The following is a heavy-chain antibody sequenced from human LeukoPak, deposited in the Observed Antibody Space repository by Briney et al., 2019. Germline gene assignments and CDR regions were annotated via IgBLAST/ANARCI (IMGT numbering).Heavy chain of an antibody. Sequence: GRSLRLSCAASGFTFNAYGMHWVRQAPGKGLEWVAVISNDGSDKRYADSVKGRFIISRDNSKNTLYVQMNSLRAEDTAVYYCARAGSSGWYPTPHFDYWGQGTLVTVSS. CDR2: ISNDGSDK. CDR3: ARAGSSGWYPTPHFDY. CDR1: GFTFNAYG. D-gene: IGHD6-19*01. V-gene: IGHV3-30*03. J-gene: IGHJ4*02.